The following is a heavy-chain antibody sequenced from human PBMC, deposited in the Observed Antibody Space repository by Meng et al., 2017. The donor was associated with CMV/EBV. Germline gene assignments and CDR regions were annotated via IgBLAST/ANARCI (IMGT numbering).Heavy chain of an antibody. CDR2: INPSGGST. J-gene: IGHJ5*02. Sequence: ASVKVSCKASGYTFTSYYMHWVRQAPGQGLEWMGIINPSGGSTSYAQKFQGRVTMTRDTSTSTVYMELSNLRSEDTAVYYCASTITYSIAAAGRNWFDPWGQGTLVTVSS. V-gene: IGHV1-46*01. D-gene: IGHD6-13*01. CDR1: GYTFTSYY. CDR3: ASTITYSIAAAGRNWFDP.